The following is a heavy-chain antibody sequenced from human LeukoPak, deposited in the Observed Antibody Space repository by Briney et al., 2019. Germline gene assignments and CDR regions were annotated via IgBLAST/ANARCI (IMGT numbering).Heavy chain of an antibody. D-gene: IGHD3-22*01. V-gene: IGHV3-74*01. CDR1: GFTSSMLW. CDR2: INTDGSST. Sequence: PGGSLTPSCAPAGFTSSMLWIHCVRPAAREGLGWVSRINTDGSSTRYADSVKGRFTISRDNAKNTLYLQINSLRAEDTAVYYCARVGYYYDSSGSNCFDYWGQGNLVTVSS. J-gene: IGHJ4*02. CDR3: ARVGYYYDSSGSNCFDY.